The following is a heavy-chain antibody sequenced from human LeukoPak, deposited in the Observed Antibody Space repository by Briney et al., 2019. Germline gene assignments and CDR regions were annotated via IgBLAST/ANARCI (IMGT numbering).Heavy chain of an antibody. CDR1: GNYW. CDR2: INSDGSWT. V-gene: IGHV3-74*01. D-gene: IGHD2/OR15-2a*01. J-gene: IGHJ4*02. CDR3: VSFYETY. Sequence: GGSLRLSCAASGNYWMYWVRQAPGKGLVWVSHINSDGSWTSCADSVKGRFTISKDNAKNTVYLQMNSLRAEDTAVYYCVSFYETYWGRGTLVTVSS.